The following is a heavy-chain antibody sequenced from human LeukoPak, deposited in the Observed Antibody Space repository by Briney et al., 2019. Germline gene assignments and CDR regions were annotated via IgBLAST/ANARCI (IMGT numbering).Heavy chain of an antibody. CDR3: VKDLYMAAPSPDY. CDR2: MSPNSGGT. V-gene: IGHV1-2*02. CDR1: GYTFTDYN. Sequence: ASVIFSCKASGYTFTDYNMHWVRQAPGQGPEWMGWMSPNSGGTNYAQKFQGRVTMTRDTSITTAYMELTRLTSDDTAVYYCVKDLYMAAPSPDYWVRGTLVTVSS. J-gene: IGHJ4*02. D-gene: IGHD6-13*01.